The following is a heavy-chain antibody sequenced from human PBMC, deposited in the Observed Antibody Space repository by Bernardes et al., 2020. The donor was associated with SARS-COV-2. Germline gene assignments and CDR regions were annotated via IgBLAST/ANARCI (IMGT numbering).Heavy chain of an antibody. J-gene: IGHJ5*02. Sequence: GGSLRLSCAASGFTFSSYWMIWVRQAPGRGLEWVANIKQDGSDKNYVDSVKGRFTISRDNAKNSLHLQINSLRAEDTAVYYCAKGIEVGRGVEGSWGQGTLVTVSS. CDR3: AKGIEVGRGVEGS. CDR2: IKQDGSDK. CDR1: GFTFSSYW. D-gene: IGHD3-10*01. V-gene: IGHV3-7*03.